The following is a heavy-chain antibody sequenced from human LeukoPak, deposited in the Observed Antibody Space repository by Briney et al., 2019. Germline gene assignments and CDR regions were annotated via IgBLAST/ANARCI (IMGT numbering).Heavy chain of an antibody. J-gene: IGHJ4*02. D-gene: IGHD3-3*01. CDR2: ISSSGSTI. CDR3: ARDKDDFWSGYRYHFDY. Sequence: GGSLRLSCAASGFTFSDYYMGWIRQAPGKGPEWVSYISSSGSTIYYADSVKGRFTISRDNAKNSLYLRMNSLRAEDTAVYYCARDKDDFWSGYRYHFDYWGQGTLVTVSS. CDR1: GFTFSDYY. V-gene: IGHV3-11*04.